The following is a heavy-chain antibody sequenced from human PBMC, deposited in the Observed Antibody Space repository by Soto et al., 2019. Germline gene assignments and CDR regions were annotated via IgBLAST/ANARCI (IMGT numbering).Heavy chain of an antibody. Sequence: GGSLRLSCAASGFTFSSYGMHWVRQAPGKGLEWVAVISYDGSNKYYADSVKGRFTISRDNSKNTLYLQMNSLRAEDTAVYYCALGGWFTEHYYYYGMDVWGQGTTVTVSS. V-gene: IGHV3-30*03. CDR1: GFTFSSYG. D-gene: IGHD3-10*01. CDR2: ISYDGSNK. CDR3: ALGGWFTEHYYYYGMDV. J-gene: IGHJ6*02.